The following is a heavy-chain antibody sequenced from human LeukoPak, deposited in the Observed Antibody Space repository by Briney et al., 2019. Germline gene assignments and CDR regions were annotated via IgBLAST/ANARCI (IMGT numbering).Heavy chain of an antibody. Sequence: GGSLRLSCAASGFTFSSYAMSWVRQAPGKGLEWVSGISGSGGATYYADSVKGRFTISRDNSKNTLYLQMNSLRAEDTAVYYCAFGTYGFYYFDYWGQGTLVTVSS. CDR2: ISGSGGAT. CDR1: GFTFSSYA. V-gene: IGHV3-23*01. D-gene: IGHD6-13*01. CDR3: AFGTYGFYYFDY. J-gene: IGHJ4*02.